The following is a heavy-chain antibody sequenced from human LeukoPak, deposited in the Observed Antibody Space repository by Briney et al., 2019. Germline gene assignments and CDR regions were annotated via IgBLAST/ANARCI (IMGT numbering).Heavy chain of an antibody. J-gene: IGHJ4*02. CDR3: AKENVGGGWYGGHFDY. CDR1: GFTFSTYW. D-gene: IGHD6-19*01. Sequence: GGSLRLSCAASGFTFSTYWMSWVCQAPGKGLEWVANIKQNGSEKSYVDSVKGRFTISRDNAKNSLYLQMNSLRAEDTAVYYCAKENVGGGWYGGHFDYWGQGTLVTVSS. V-gene: IGHV3-7*03. CDR2: IKQNGSEK.